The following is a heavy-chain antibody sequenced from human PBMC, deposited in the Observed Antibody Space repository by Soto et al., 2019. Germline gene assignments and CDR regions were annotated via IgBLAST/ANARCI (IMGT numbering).Heavy chain of an antibody. CDR3: ARDLGLHNGYYYGMDV. D-gene: IGHD5-12*01. Sequence: QVQLVQSGGEVKKPGASVKVSCKASGYTFTSHGFSWVRQAPGQGLEWMGWISSNTGYTNYAQKLQDRVTITTDTSTGTAYMELRSLRSDDTAVYYCARDLGLHNGYYYGMDVWGQGTTVTVS. CDR1: GYTFTSHG. V-gene: IGHV1-18*04. CDR2: ISSNTGYT. J-gene: IGHJ6*02.